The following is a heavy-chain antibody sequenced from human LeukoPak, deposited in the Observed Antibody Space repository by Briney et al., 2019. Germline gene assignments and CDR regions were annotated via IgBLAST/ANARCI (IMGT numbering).Heavy chain of an antibody. CDR2: ISWNSGSI. Sequence: GGSLRLSCAASGFTFDDYAMHWVRQAPGKGLEWVSGISWNSGSIGYADSVKGRFTISRDNAKNSLYLQMNGLRAEDTALYYCAKYGSSSSWGQGTLVTVSS. V-gene: IGHV3-9*01. CDR3: AKYGSSSS. CDR1: GFTFDDYA. D-gene: IGHD6-6*01. J-gene: IGHJ5*02.